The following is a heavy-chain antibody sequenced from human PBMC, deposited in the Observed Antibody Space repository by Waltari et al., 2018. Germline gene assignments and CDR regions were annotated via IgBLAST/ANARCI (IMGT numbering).Heavy chain of an antibody. Sequence: QVQLVQSGAELKKPGASVKVSCRASGYDFTAYYIHWVRQAPGEGLEWMGRGNPNTGATDYAQRFQDRVTMTRDTSITTVYMDLSRLTSDDTAVYFCARGSGSQAGLWGQGTLVTVSS. J-gene: IGHJ4*02. D-gene: IGHD1-26*01. V-gene: IGHV1-2*06. CDR1: GYDFTAYY. CDR2: GNPNTGAT. CDR3: ARGSGSQAGL.